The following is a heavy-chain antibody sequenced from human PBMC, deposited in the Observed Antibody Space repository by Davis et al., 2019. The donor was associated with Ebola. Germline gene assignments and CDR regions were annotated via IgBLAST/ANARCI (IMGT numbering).Heavy chain of an antibody. D-gene: IGHD5-18*01. J-gene: IGHJ4*02. CDR1: GFTFSNHE. Sequence: GESLKISCTASGFTFSNHEMMWVRQAPGKGLEWISYIFGSGSPKYYADSVTGRFSISRDNVKNSLYLEMNSLRAEDTAVYYCARGPLPGYSYFSIDFWGRGTLVTVSS. CDR2: IFGSGSPK. V-gene: IGHV3-48*03. CDR3: ARGPLPGYSYFSIDF.